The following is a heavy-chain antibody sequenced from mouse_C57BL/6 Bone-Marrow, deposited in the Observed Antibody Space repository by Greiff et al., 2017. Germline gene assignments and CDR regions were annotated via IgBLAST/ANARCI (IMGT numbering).Heavy chain of an antibody. CDR2: INPSSGYT. V-gene: IGHV1-4*01. J-gene: IGHJ1*03. Sequence: QVQLQQSGAELARPGASVKMSCKASGYTFTSYTMHWVKQRPGQGLEWIGYINPSSGYTKYNQKFKGKATLTADKSSSTAYMQLSSLTSEDSAVYYCARCSPINYYVSSYVGNWYFDVWGTGTTVTGSA. CDR3: ARCSPINYYVSSYVGNWYFDV. CDR1: GYTFTSYT. D-gene: IGHD1-1*01.